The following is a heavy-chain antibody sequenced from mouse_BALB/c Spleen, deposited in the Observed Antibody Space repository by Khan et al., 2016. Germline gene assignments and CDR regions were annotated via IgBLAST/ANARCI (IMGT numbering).Heavy chain of an antibody. CDR2: ISSGSSII. J-gene: IGHJ3*01. CDR1: GFTFRSFG. Sequence: EVELVESGGGLVQPGGSRKLSCAASGFTFRSFGMHWVRQAPEKGLEWVAYISSGSSIIHYADTVKGRFPISRDNPKHTLFLQMTSLRSEDTAMYYCARRQTGTSGFAYWGQGTLVTVAA. V-gene: IGHV5-17*02. CDR3: ARRQTGTSGFAY. D-gene: IGHD4-1*01.